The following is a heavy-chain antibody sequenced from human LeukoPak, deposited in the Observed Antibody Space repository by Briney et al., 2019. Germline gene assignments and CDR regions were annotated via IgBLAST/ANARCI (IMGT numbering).Heavy chain of an antibody. V-gene: IGHV4-39*01. CDR3: ASLYYDFWSGYYHFDY. D-gene: IGHD3-3*01. CDR1: GGSISSRSYY. CDR2: IYYSGST. J-gene: IGHJ4*02. Sequence: PSETRSLTCPVSGGSISSRSYYWGWIRHPPGKGLEWTRRIYYSGSTYYNPSLKRRVTVSVDTSKNQFSLKLSSVTAADTAAYYCASLYYDFWSGYYHFDYWGQGTLVTVSS.